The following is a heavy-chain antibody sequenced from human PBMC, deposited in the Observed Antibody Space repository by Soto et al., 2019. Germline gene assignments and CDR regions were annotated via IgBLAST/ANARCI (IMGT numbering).Heavy chain of an antibody. Sequence: PGAALRLSCAASGFTFSSHSMNSVRQAPGKGLEWVSSISSSSSYIYYADSVKGRFTISRDNAENSLYLQMNSLRAEDTAVYYCARVPQRIAVAGTSNRYYFDYWGQGTLVTVSS. J-gene: IGHJ4*02. CDR3: ARVPQRIAVAGTSNRYYFDY. CDR1: GFTFSSHS. D-gene: IGHD6-19*01. CDR2: ISSSSSYI. V-gene: IGHV3-21*01.